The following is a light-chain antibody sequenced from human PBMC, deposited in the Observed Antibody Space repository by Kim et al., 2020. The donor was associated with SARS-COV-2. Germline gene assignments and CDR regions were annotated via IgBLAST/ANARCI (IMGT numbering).Light chain of an antibody. CDR3: MQTLHLPT. CDR1: QSLLYTDGKTY. J-gene: IGKJ4*01. CDR2: EVS. V-gene: IGKV2D-29*02. Sequence: QPASSSCKSSQSLLYTDGKTYLFWYLQRPGQSPQPLLYEVSNRFSGVPDRFSGSGSGTDFTLKISRVEAEDVGVYYCMQTLHLPTFGGGTKVDIK.